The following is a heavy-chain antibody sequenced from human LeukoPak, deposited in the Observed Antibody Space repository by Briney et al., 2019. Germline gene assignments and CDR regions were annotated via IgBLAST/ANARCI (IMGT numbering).Heavy chain of an antibody. J-gene: IGHJ4*02. V-gene: IGHV4-34*01. CDR2: INHSGST. CDR1: GGSFSGYY. Sequence: PSETLSLTCAVYGGSFSGYYWSWIRQPPGKGLEWIGEINHSGSTNYNPSLKSRVTISVDTSKNQFSLKLSSVTAAHTAVYYCAKRKTYYDYVWGSYRYMDPFDYWGQGTPVTVSS. D-gene: IGHD3-16*02. CDR3: AKRKTYYDYVWGSYRYMDPFDY.